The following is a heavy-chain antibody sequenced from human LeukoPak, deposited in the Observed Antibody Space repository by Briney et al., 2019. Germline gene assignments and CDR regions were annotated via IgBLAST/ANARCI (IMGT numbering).Heavy chain of an antibody. Sequence: GGSLRLSCAASGFTFGNYALQWVRQAPGKGLEYVSAISSNGDSTYYGESVKGRFTISRDNSKNTLYLQMNSLRAEDTAVYYCARQSGSSFDYWGQGTLVTVSS. CDR3: ARQSGSSFDY. J-gene: IGHJ4*02. CDR2: ISSNGDST. D-gene: IGHD1-26*01. CDR1: GFTFGNYA. V-gene: IGHV3-64*02.